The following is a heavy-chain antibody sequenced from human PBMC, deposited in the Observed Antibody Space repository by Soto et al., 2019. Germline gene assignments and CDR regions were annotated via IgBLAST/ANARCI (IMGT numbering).Heavy chain of an antibody. V-gene: IGHV1-18*01. D-gene: IGHD2-15*01. Sequence: QVQLVQSGAEVKKPGASVKVSCKASGYTFTSFGISWVRQAPGQGLEWMGWISAYNGNTNYAENLQGRVTMTPDTSTSTAYMERRSLRSDDTAVYYWARVHRGGTEAFDIWGQGTMVTVSS. CDR3: ARVHRGGTEAFDI. CDR1: GYTFTSFG. CDR2: ISAYNGNT. J-gene: IGHJ3*02.